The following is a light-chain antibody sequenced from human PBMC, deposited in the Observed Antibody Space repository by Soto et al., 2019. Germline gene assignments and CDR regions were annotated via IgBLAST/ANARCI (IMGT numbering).Light chain of an antibody. CDR1: SSDVGSYNL. J-gene: IGLJ2*01. CDR3: CQLGV. Sequence: QSALTQPASVSGSPGQSITISCTGTSSDVGSYNLVSWYQQHPGKAPKLMIYEGSKRPSGVSNRFSGSKSGNTASLTISGLQAEDEADYYCCQLGVFGGGTKVTVL. V-gene: IGLV2-23*01. CDR2: EGS.